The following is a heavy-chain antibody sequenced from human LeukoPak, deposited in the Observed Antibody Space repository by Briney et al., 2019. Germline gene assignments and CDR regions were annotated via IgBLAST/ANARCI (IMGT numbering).Heavy chain of an antibody. D-gene: IGHD1-26*01. V-gene: IGHV3-30*03. CDR2: ISYDESNK. Sequence: GGSLRLSWAASGFTFSSYGMHWVRQAPGMGLEWVAVISYDESNKYYTDSVKGRFTVSRDNAKNSLYLQMNSLRAEDTAVYYCAREPRFGSYSIDYWGQGTLVTVSS. CDR1: GFTFSSYG. J-gene: IGHJ4*02. CDR3: AREPRFGSYSIDY.